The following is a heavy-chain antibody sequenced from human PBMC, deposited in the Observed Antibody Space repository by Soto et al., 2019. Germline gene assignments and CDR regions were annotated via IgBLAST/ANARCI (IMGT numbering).Heavy chain of an antibody. D-gene: IGHD5-12*01. CDR1: GFSVSSNY. J-gene: IGHJ6*02. Sequence: PGGSLSLSCAASGFSVSSNYMSWVRQAPGKGLEWVSVIYSGGSTYYADSVKGRFTISRDSSKNTLDLQMNSLRAGDTAVYYCARDRRGSTPTRYYYYYGMDVWGQGTTVTVSS. CDR2: IYSGGST. V-gene: IGHV3-53*01. CDR3: ARDRRGSTPTRYYYYYGMDV.